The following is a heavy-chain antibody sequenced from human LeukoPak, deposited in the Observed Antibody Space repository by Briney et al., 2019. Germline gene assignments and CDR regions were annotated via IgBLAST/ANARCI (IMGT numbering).Heavy chain of an antibody. D-gene: IGHD3-16*01. CDR3: ARGGNGPFEY. CDR1: GFTVNNHY. V-gene: IGHV3-53*01. Sequence: PGGSLRPPCAASGFTVNNHYISWVRQAPGKGLGWVSIIYSGGSKYYPDSVKGRFNISRDNSKNTLYLQMNSLRAEDTAVYHCARGGNGPFEYWGQGTLVTVSS. J-gene: IGHJ4*02. CDR2: IYSGGSK.